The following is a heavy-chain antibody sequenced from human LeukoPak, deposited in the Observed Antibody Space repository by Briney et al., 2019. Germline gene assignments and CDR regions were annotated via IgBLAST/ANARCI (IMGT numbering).Heavy chain of an antibody. CDR3: ARSIVVVPAAISYFDY. CDR1: GGSISSGGYY. V-gene: IGHV4-31*03. D-gene: IGHD2-2*02. CDR2: IFYSGST. Sequence: SETLSLTCTVSGGSISSGGYYWSWIRQHPGRGLEWIGYIFYSGSTYYNPSLKSRVTISVDTSKNQFSLKLSSVTAADTAVYYCARSIVVVPAAISYFDYWGQGTLVTVSS. J-gene: IGHJ4*02.